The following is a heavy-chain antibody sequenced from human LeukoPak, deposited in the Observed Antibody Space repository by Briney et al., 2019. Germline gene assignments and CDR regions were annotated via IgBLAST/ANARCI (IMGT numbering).Heavy chain of an antibody. D-gene: IGHD6-6*01. V-gene: IGHV1-2*02. J-gene: IGHJ5*02. Sequence: ASVKVSCKASGYTFTGYYMHWVRQAPGQGLEWMGWINPNSGGTNYAQKFQGRVTMTRDTSISTAYMELSRLRSDDTAVYYCASLASAARWTWFDPWGQGTLVTVSS. CDR2: INPNSGGT. CDR3: ASLASAARWTWFDP. CDR1: GYTFTGYY.